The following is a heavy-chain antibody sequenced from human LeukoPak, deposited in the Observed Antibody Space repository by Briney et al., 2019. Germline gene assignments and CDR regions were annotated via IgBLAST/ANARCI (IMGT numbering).Heavy chain of an antibody. CDR2: ISGSGAST. CDR3: AKPPSMIIVVPLDF. D-gene: IGHD3-22*01. J-gene: IGHJ4*02. Sequence: GGSLRLSCAASGFTFSNYGMSWVRQAPGKGLEWVSAISGSGASTYYADCVKGRFSISRDNSKNTLYLQMTSLRAEDTAVYYCAKPPSMIIVVPLDFWGQGTLVTVSS. V-gene: IGHV3-23*01. CDR1: GFTFSNYG.